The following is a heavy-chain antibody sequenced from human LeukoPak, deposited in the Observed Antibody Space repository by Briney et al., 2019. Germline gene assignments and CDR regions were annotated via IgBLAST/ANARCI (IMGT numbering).Heavy chain of an antibody. J-gene: IGHJ3*02. CDR2: IYYSGST. V-gene: IGHV4-39*07. D-gene: IGHD4-17*01. CDR3: ARSREGDYYAFDI. CDR1: GFTFSSYG. Sequence: PGGSLRLSCAASGFTFSSYGMHWVRQAPGKGLEWVGSIYYSGSTYYNPSLKSRVTISVDTSKNQFSLKLSSVTAADTAVYYCARSREGDYYAFDIWGQGTMVTVSS.